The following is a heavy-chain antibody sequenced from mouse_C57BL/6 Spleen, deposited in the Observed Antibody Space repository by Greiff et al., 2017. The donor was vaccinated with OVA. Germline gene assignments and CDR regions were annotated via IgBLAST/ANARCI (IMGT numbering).Heavy chain of an antibody. CDR2: INPSTGGT. CDR1: GYSFTGYY. D-gene: IGHD2-5*01. J-gene: IGHJ3*01. V-gene: IGHV1-42*01. Sequence: EVQLQESGPELVKPGASVKISCKASGYSFTGYYMNWVKQSPEKSLEWIGEINPSTGGTTYNQKFKAKATLTVDNSSSTAYMQLKSLTSEDSAVYYCARSGYSNSWFAYWGQGTLVTVSA. CDR3: ARSGYSNSWFAY.